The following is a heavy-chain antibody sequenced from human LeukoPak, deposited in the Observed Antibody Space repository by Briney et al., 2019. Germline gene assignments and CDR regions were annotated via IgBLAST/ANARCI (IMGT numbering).Heavy chain of an antibody. CDR1: GFTFSSYW. J-gene: IGHJ4*02. D-gene: IGHD6-6*01. Sequence: PGGSLRLSCAASGFTFSSYWMHWVRHAPGKGLVWVSRINSDGSSTSYADSVKGRFTISRDNAKNTLYLQMNSLRAEDTAVYYCARAKYSSSYIFDYWGQGTLVTVSS. CDR2: INSDGSST. V-gene: IGHV3-74*01. CDR3: ARAKYSSSYIFDY.